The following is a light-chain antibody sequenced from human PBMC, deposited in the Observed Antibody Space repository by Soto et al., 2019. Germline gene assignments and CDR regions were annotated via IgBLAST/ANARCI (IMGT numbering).Light chain of an antibody. CDR2: DDS. CDR3: QVWDSSSDHVV. CDR1: NIGRKS. Sequence: SYELTQPPSVSVAPGQTARITCGGNNIGRKSVHWYQQKPRQAPVLVVYDDSDRPSGIPERFSGSNSGNTATLTISRVEAGDEADYYCQVWDSSSDHVVFGGGTKLTVL. J-gene: IGLJ2*01. V-gene: IGLV3-21*02.